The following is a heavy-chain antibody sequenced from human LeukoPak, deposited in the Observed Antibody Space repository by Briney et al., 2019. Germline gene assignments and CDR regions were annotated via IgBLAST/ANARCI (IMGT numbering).Heavy chain of an antibody. CDR2: IYPGDSDT. CDR3: ARRAYCSSTSCRYFDY. J-gene: IGHJ4*02. D-gene: IGHD2-2*01. CDR1: GYSFTSYW. V-gene: IGHV5-51*01. Sequence: GESLKISCKGSGYSFTSYWIGWARQMPGKGLEWMGIIYPGDSDTRYSPSFQGQVTISVDKSISTAYLQWSSLKASDTAMYYCARRAYCSSTSCRYFDYWGQGALVTVLS.